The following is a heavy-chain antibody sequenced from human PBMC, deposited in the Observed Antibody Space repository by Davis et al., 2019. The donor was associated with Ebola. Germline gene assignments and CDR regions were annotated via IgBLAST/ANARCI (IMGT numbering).Heavy chain of an antibody. CDR2: ISGSGGST. D-gene: IGHD6-13*01. CDR1: GFTFSSYA. CDR3: AKDRGGIAAVTAWFDP. Sequence: PGGSLTLSCAASGFTFSSYAMSWVRQAPGKGLEWVSAISGSGGSTYYADSVKGRFTISRDNSKNTLYLQMNSLRAEDTAVYYCAKDRGGIAAVTAWFDPWGQGTLVTVSS. V-gene: IGHV3-23*01. J-gene: IGHJ5*02.